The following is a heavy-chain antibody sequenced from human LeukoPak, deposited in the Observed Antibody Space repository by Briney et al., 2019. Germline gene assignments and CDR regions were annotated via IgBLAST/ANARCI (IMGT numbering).Heavy chain of an antibody. V-gene: IGHV4-59*01. J-gene: IGHJ4*02. CDR3: ASGNVVVPAAPYFDY. CDR2: TYYSGST. CDR1: GGSISSYF. Sequence: SETLSLTCTVSGGSISSYFWNWIRQPPGKGLEWIGYTYYSGSTKYNPSLKSRVTISVDTSKNQFTLKLSSVTAADTAVYYCASGNVVVPAAPYFDYWGQGTLVTVSS. D-gene: IGHD2-2*01.